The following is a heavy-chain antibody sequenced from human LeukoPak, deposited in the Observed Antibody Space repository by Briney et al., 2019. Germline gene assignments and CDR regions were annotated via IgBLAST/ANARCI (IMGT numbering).Heavy chain of an antibody. Sequence: GRSLRLSCAASGFTFSSYAMHWVRQAPGKGLEWVAVISYDGSNKYYADSVKGRFTISRDNSKNTLYLQMNSLRAEDTAVYYCAKDLPSADAFDIWGQGTMVTVSS. CDR1: GFTFSSYA. CDR3: AKDLPSADAFDI. CDR2: ISYDGSNK. V-gene: IGHV3-30*04. J-gene: IGHJ3*02.